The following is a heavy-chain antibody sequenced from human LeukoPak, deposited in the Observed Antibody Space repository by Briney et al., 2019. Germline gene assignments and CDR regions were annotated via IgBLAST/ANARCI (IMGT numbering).Heavy chain of an antibody. J-gene: IGHJ4*02. CDR1: LDSTTSNF. Sequence: PSETLSLTCTVSLDSTTSNFWSWVRQSPGQGLEWIGEIHRSGSTNYNPSLQSRVTISIDRSTNQIALEVSSVTAADTAVYYCAREILGGFTPGAYGGQGTLVTVPS. CDR3: AREILGGFTPGAY. V-gene: IGHV4-4*02. CDR2: IHRSGST. D-gene: IGHD4/OR15-4a*01.